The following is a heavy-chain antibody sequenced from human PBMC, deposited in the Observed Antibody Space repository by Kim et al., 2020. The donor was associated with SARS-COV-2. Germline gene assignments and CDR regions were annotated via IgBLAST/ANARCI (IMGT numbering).Heavy chain of an antibody. J-gene: IGHJ6*03. D-gene: IGHD4-4*01. CDR2: IKKDGSEK. V-gene: IGHV3-7*01. CDR1: GFTFSSDW. Sequence: GGSLRLSCAAFGFTFSSDWMSWVCQAPGKGLEWVANIKKDGSEKYYVDSVKGRFTISRDNAKNSLDLQMNSLRAEDTAVYYCARDLATVTYYYYMDVWGKGTTVTVPS. CDR3: ARDLATVTYYYYMDV.